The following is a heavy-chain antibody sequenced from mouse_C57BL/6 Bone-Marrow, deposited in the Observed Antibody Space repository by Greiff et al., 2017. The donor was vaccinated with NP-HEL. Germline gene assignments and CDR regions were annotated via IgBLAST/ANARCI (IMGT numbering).Heavy chain of an antibody. CDR1: GFTFSDYY. J-gene: IGHJ4*01. CDR2: ISNGGGST. Sequence: EVKLVESGGGLVQPGGSLKLSCAASGFTFSDYYMYWVRQTPEKRLEWVAYISNGGGSTYYPDTVKGRFTISRDNAKNTLYLQMSRLKSEDTAMYYCARFTPYYAMDYWGQGTSVTVSS. V-gene: IGHV5-12*01. CDR3: ARFTPYYAMDY.